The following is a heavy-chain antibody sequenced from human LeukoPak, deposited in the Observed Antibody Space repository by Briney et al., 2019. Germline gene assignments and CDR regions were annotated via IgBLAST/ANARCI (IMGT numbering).Heavy chain of an antibody. CDR2: ITSDSSTI. CDR3: ANKVTTFLAGPEY. CDR1: GFTFSNYH. J-gene: IGHJ4*02. D-gene: IGHD4-17*01. V-gene: IGHV3-48*04. Sequence: GGSLRLSCAASGFTFSNYHMNWVRQAPGKGLEWVSYITSDSSTIYYADSVKGRFTISRDNAKNSLYLQINSLRAEDTAVYYWANKVTTFLAGPEYWGQGILVTVSS.